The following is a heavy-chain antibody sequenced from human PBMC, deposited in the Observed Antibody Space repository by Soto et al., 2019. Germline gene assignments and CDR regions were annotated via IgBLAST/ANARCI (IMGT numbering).Heavy chain of an antibody. Sequence: GASVKVSCKVSGYTLTELSMHWLLQAPGKGLEWMGGFDPEDGETIYAQKFQGRATMTEDTSTDTAYMELSSLRSEDTAVYYCRGGMAVAGRDYWGQGTLVTVSS. V-gene: IGHV1-24*01. CDR3: RGGMAVAGRDY. J-gene: IGHJ4*02. CDR1: GYTLTELS. D-gene: IGHD6-19*01. CDR2: FDPEDGET.